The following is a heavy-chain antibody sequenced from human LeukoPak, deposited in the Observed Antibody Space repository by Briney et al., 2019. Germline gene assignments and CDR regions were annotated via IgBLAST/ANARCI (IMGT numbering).Heavy chain of an antibody. CDR1: GFTASSNY. J-gene: IGHJ6*03. Sequence: PGGSLRLSCAASGFTASSNYMSWVRQAPGKGLEWVSVIYSGGSTYYAVSVKGRFTISRDNSKNKLYLQMNSLRAEDTAVYYCAREVREDYYMDVWGKGTTVTVSS. D-gene: IGHD3-10*01. CDR2: IYSGGST. V-gene: IGHV3-53*01. CDR3: AREVREDYYMDV.